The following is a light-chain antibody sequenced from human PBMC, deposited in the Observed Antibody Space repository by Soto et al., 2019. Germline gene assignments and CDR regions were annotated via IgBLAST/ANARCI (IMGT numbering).Light chain of an antibody. Sequence: EIVMTQSPATLSVSPGERATLSCRASQSVSSNLAWYQQKPGQAPRLLIYGASPRATGIPARFSGSGSGTEFTLTINSLQSEDFAVYYCQQYNNWPITFGQGTRLEIK. V-gene: IGKV3-15*01. CDR2: GAS. CDR3: QQYNNWPIT. J-gene: IGKJ5*01. CDR1: QSVSSN.